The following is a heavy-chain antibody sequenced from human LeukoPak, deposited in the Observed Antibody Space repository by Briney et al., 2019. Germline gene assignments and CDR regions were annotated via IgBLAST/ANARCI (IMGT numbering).Heavy chain of an antibody. D-gene: IGHD6-19*01. CDR3: AREQWLVSFDY. J-gene: IGHJ4*02. Sequence: GGSLRLSCEASGLTFSIYGMYWVRQAPGKGLEWVAIISYEGSVEYYADSVRGRFTISRDNSKNTLYLQMNSLRAEDTAVYYCAREQWLVSFDYWGQGTLVTVSS. V-gene: IGHV3-30*03. CDR2: ISYEGSVE. CDR1: GLTFSIYG.